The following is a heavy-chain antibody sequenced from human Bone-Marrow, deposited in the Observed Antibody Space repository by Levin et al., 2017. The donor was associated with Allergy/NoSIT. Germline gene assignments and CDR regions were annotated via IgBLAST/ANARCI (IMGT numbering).Heavy chain of an antibody. CDR1: GGSISSSSYY. Sequence: PSETLSLTCTVSGGSISSSSYYWGWIRQPPGKGLEWIGSIYYSGSTYYNPSLKSRVTISVDTSKNQFSLKLSSVTAADTAVYYCARDERYSSSWLTYYYYGMDVWGQGTTVTVSS. V-gene: IGHV4-39*07. D-gene: IGHD6-13*01. CDR2: IYYSGST. CDR3: ARDERYSSSWLTYYYYGMDV. J-gene: IGHJ6*02.